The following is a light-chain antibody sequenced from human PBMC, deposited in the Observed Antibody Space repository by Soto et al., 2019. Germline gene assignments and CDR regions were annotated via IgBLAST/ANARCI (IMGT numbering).Light chain of an antibody. J-gene: IGKJ5*01. CDR1: QSISSY. Sequence: DIQMTQSPSSLSASVGDRVTITCRASQSISSYLNWYQQKPGKAPKLLIYAASSLQSGVPSRFSGSGSGTDFTLTISSLQPDDVATYYCQQSYSTPINFGQGTRLEIK. V-gene: IGKV1-39*01. CDR2: AAS. CDR3: QQSYSTPIN.